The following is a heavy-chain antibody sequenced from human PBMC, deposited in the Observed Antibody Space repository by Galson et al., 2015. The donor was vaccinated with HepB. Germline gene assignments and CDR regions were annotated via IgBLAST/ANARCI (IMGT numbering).Heavy chain of an antibody. CDR3: TRLGDFSGYSSR. D-gene: IGHD6-13*01. J-gene: IGHJ4*02. CDR2: IKTNGSNYAT. V-gene: IGHV3-73*01. Sequence: SLRLSCADSGFTFSGSAMHWVRQASGKGLEWVGRIKTNGSNYATAYTASVTGRITISRDDSKNTAYLQMNSLRTEDTAVYYCTRLGDFSGYSSRWGQGTLVTVSS. CDR1: GFTFSGSA.